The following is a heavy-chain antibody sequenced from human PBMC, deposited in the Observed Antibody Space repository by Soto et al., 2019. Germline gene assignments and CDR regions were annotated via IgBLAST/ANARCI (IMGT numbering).Heavy chain of an antibody. D-gene: IGHD4-17*01. J-gene: IGHJ5*02. Sequence: EVQLVESGGGLVQPGGSLRLSCAASGFTVSNNYMSWVRQAPGKGLEYVSVIYSGGGTYYADSVKGRFTISRDNSKNTLYLQINSLGAEDTAVYYCARSPTRTNYADYFDPWGQGTLVTFSS. V-gene: IGHV3-66*01. CDR3: ARSPTRTNYADYFDP. CDR1: GFTVSNNY. CDR2: IYSGGGT.